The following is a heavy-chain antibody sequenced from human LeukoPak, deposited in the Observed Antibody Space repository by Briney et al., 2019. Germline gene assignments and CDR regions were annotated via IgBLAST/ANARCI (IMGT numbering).Heavy chain of an antibody. CDR3: AKYNYDFWSGYPHYFDY. CDR1: GFTFSSYA. D-gene: IGHD3-3*01. V-gene: IGHV3-23*01. J-gene: IGHJ4*02. Sequence: GGSLRLSCAASGFTFSSYAMSWLRQAPGKGLEWVSALSGSGGTTYYADSVKGRFTISRDNSKNTLYLQVNSLRAEDTAVYYCAKYNYDFWSGYPHYFDYWGQGTLVTVSS. CDR2: LSGSGGTT.